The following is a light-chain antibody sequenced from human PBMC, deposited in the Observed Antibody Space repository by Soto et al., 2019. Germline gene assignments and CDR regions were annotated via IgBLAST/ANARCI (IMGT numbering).Light chain of an antibody. CDR3: QQYGSSPWT. CDR1: HSVSSSY. J-gene: IGKJ1*01. CDR2: GAS. Sequence: EIMLTQSPGTLSLSTGERATLSCRASHSVSSSYLAWYQQKPGQAPRLLIYGASSRATGIPDRFSGSGSGTDFTLTISRLEPEDFAVYYCQQYGSSPWTFGQGTKVDIK. V-gene: IGKV3-20*01.